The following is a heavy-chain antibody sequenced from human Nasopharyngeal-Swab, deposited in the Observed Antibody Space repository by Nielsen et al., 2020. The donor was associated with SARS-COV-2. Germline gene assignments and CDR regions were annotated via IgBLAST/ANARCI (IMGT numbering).Heavy chain of an antibody. CDR1: GGSFSGHY. CDR3: ARGRYFDY. CDR2: INHSGST. J-gene: IGHJ4*02. V-gene: IGHV4-34*01. Sequence: SQTLSLTCAVYGGSFSGHYWSWIRQPPGKGLEWIGEINHSGSTNYNPSLKSRVTISVDTSKNQFSLKLSSVTAADTAVYYCARGRYFDYWGQGTLVTVSS.